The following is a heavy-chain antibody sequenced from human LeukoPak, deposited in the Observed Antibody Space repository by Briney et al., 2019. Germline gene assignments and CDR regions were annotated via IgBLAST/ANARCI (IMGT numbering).Heavy chain of an antibody. CDR1: GFTFSSYG. J-gene: IGHJ4*02. CDR3: AKDANCSSTSCYLYYFDY. Sequence: GGSLRLSCVASGFTFSSYGMHWVRQAPGKGLEWVAFIRYDGSNKYYADSVKGRFTISRDNSKNTLYLQMNSLRAEDTAVYYCAKDANCSSTSCYLYYFDYWGQGTLVTVSS. CDR2: IRYDGSNK. V-gene: IGHV3-30*02. D-gene: IGHD2-2*01.